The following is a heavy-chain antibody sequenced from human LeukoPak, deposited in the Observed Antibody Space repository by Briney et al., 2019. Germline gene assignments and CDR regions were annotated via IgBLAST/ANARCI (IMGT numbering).Heavy chain of an antibody. D-gene: IGHD5-24*01. CDR1: GGSISSYY. J-gene: IGHJ6*04. CDR3: ARHGVATMKRVDV. CDR2: IYYSGRT. Sequence: PSETLSLTCTVSGGSISSYYWSWIRQPARKGLEWIGYIYYSGRTYYNPSLKSRATMSVDTSKDQFSLKLTSVIAADTAVYYCARHGVATMKRVDVWGKGTSVTVSS. V-gene: IGHV4-59*08.